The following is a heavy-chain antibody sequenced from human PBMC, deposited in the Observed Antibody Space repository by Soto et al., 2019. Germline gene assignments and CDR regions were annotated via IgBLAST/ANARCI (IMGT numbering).Heavy chain of an antibody. J-gene: IGHJ6*02. Sequence: QVQLVESGGGVVQPGRSLRLSCAASGFTFSSYGMHWVRQAPGKGLEWVAVISYDGSNKYYADSVKGRFTISRDNSKNTLYLQMNSLRAEDTAVYYCAKGVGPSPAYGMGVWGQGTTVTVSS. V-gene: IGHV3-30*18. CDR2: ISYDGSNK. CDR1: GFTFSSYG. CDR3: AKGVGPSPAYGMGV.